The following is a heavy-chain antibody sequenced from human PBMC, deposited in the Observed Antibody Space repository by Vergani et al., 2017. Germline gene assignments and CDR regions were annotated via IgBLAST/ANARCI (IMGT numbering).Heavy chain of an antibody. J-gene: IGHJ4*02. CDR2: INPSDGST. Sequence: QVQLVQFGAEVKKPGALVKASCKAFGYTFTSYYMHWVRQAPGQGLEWMGIINPSDGSTSYAQKFQGRVTMTRDTSTSTVYMELSSLRSEDTAVYYCARPHGDILPPDPRRLDYWGQGTLVTVSS. CDR3: ARPHGDILPPDPRRLDY. CDR1: GYTFTSYY. V-gene: IGHV1-46*03.